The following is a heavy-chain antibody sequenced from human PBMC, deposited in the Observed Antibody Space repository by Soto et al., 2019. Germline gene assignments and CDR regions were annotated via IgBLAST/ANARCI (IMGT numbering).Heavy chain of an antibody. Sequence: QVHLVQSGAEVKKHGASVKVSCKGSGYAFTTYGITWVRQAPGQGLEWMGWISAHNGNTNYAQKLQGRVTVTRDTSTSKAYMELRSLRSDDTAVYYCARGRYGEYWGQGALVTVSS. CDR2: ISAHNGNT. V-gene: IGHV1-18*01. D-gene: IGHD3-10*01. J-gene: IGHJ4*02. CDR1: GYAFTTYG. CDR3: ARGRYGEY.